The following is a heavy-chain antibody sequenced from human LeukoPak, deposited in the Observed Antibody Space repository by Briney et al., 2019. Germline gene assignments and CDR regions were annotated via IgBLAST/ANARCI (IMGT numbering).Heavy chain of an antibody. CDR3: ARGLRGYCSGGSCYPRAYYFDY. Sequence: WETLSLTCAVYGGSFSGYYWSWIRQPPGKGLERIGEINHSGSTNYNPSLKSRVTISVDTSKNQFSLKLSSVTAADTAVYYCARGLRGYCSGGSCYPRAYYFDYWGQGTLVTVSS. J-gene: IGHJ4*02. CDR1: GGSFSGYY. D-gene: IGHD2-15*01. CDR2: INHSGST. V-gene: IGHV4-34*01.